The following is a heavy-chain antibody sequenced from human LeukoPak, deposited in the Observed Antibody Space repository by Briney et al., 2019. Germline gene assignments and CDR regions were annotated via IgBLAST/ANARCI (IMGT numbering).Heavy chain of an antibody. CDR3: ARRDQYVSSDY. J-gene: IGHJ4*02. Sequence: PSETLSLTCTVSGGSISDSNYFWDWIRQPPGKGLECIGSIYYTGSTYYNPSLKRRVTTSVDTSKNQFSLKLSSVTAADTAVYYCARRDQYVSSDYWGQGTLVTVSS. CDR2: IYYTGST. V-gene: IGHV4-39*01. CDR1: GGSISDSNYF. D-gene: IGHD3-16*01.